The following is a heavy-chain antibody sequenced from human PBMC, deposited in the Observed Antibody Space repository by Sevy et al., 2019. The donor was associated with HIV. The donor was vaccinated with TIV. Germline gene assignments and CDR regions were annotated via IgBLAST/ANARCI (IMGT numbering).Heavy chain of an antibody. CDR3: VRAIAADASL. CDR2: IKQDGSVK. D-gene: IGHD6-13*01. CDR1: GFTINSYW. J-gene: IGHJ4*02. V-gene: IGHV3-7*01. Sequence: GGSLRLSCAASGFTINSYWMSWVRQAPGKGLEWVANIKQDGSVKYYVDSVKGRFTISRDNARNLVYLQMSSLTAEDTALYYCVRAIAADASLWGQGTLVTVSS.